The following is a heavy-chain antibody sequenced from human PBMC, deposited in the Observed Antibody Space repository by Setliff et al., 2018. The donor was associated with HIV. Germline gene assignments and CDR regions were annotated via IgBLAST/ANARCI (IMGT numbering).Heavy chain of an antibody. D-gene: IGHD2-15*01. CDR1: GGSFSGYH. Sequence: SETLSLTCAVYGGSFSGYHWNWIRQPPGKGLEWIGEINHSGRTNYNPSLKSRVTISVDTSMNQFSLKLRSLTAADTAMYYCARVSITYWYSIPTFYYYYMDVWGKGTKVTVSS. V-gene: IGHV4-34*01. J-gene: IGHJ6*03. CDR3: ARVSITYWYSIPTFYYYYMDV. CDR2: INHSGRT.